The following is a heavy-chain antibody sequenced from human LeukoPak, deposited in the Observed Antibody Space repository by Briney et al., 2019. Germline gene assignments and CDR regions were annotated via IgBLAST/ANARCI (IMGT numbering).Heavy chain of an antibody. Sequence: GGSLRLSCVASGFTFSNAWMNWVRQAPGKGLDWVSFITANTDSTYYADSVKGRFTISRDNSRNTLYLQMNSLTAEDTAVYYCAKGGGSGNNGYVQYWGQGTLVTVSS. J-gene: IGHJ4*02. CDR3: AKGGGSGNNGYVQY. D-gene: IGHD2-8*01. CDR2: ITANTDST. CDR1: GFTFSNAW. V-gene: IGHV3-23*01.